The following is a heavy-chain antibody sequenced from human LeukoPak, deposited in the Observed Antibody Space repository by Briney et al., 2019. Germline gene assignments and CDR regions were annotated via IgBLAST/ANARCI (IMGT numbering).Heavy chain of an antibody. CDR1: GFTFGSYA. D-gene: IGHD2-15*01. CDR2: ILGSGGSA. V-gene: IGHV3-23*01. CDR3: AKTTTGYSSGRYPAWPIDY. Sequence: GGSLRLSCAASGFTFGSYAMYWVRQAPGKGLEWVSGILGSGGSAHYADSVKGRFTISRDNPKNTVYLQMDSLRVEDTAIYYCAKTTTGYSSGRYPAWPIDYWGQGTLVTVSS. J-gene: IGHJ4*02.